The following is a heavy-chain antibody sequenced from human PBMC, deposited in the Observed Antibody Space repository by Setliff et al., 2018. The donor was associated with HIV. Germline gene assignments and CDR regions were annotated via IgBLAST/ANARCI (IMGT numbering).Heavy chain of an antibody. CDR1: GYSFSSYA. J-gene: IGHJ3*02. Sequence: GASVKVSCRASGYSFSSYAIHWVRQAAGQSPERLGWINAAISHTRYSPKFQDRVTLTTDTSAGTIHMEMRSLRSEDTAVYYCVGGRGGFFDEPFDMWGPGTRVTVSS. CDR3: VGGRGGFFDEPFDM. CDR2: INAAISHT. D-gene: IGHD3-16*01. V-gene: IGHV1-3*01.